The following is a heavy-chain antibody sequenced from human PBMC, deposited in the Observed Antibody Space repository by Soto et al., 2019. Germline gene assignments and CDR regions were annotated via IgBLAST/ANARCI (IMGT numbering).Heavy chain of an antibody. CDR2: INHSGST. D-gene: IGHD5-12*01. V-gene: IGHV4-34*01. CDR3: ARWNRLRFYYYYGMDV. CDR1: GGSFSGYY. J-gene: IGHJ6*02. Sequence: SETLSLTCAVYGGSFSGYYWSWIRQPPGKGLEWIGEINHSGSTNYNPSLKSRVTISVDTSKNQFSLKLSSVTAADTAVYYCARWNRLRFYYYYGMDVWGQGTTVTVSS.